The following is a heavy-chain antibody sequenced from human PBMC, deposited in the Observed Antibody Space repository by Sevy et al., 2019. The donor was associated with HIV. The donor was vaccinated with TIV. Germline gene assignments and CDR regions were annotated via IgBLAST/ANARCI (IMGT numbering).Heavy chain of an antibody. CDR3: ARSYGDYYYYGMDV. CDR2: INHSGST. D-gene: IGHD4-17*01. J-gene: IGHJ6*02. V-gene: IGHV4-34*01. CDR1: GGSFSGYY. Sequence: SETLSLTCAVYGGSFSGYYWSWIRQPPGKGLEWIGEINHSGSTNYNPPLKSRVTISVDTSKNQFSLKLSSVTAADTAVYYCARSYGDYYYYGMDVWGQGTTVTVSS.